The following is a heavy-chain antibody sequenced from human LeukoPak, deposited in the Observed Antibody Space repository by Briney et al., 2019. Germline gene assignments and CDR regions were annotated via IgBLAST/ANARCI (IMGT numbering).Heavy chain of an antibody. V-gene: IGHV3-53*01. CDR2: IYSGGST. Sequence: GGSLRLSCAASGFTVSSNYMSWVRQAPGKGLEWVSVIYSGGSTYYADSVKGRFTISRDNSKNTLYLQMNSLKTEDTAVYYCTTDTPIVVVPAAKDYWGQGTLVTVSS. CDR1: GFTVSSNY. D-gene: IGHD2-2*01. J-gene: IGHJ4*02. CDR3: TTDTPIVVVPAAKDY.